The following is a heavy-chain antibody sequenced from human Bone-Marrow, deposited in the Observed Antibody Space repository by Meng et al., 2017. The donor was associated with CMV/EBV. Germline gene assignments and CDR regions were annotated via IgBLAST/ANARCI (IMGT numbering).Heavy chain of an antibody. D-gene: IGHD3-3*01. CDR2: IRSSSSYI. CDR3: ARELSGHNFWSGSYIMDV. J-gene: IGHJ6*02. V-gene: IGHV3-21*01. Sequence: GESLKISCAASGFTFSSYSMNWVRQAPGKGLEWVSSIRSSSSYIYYADSVKGRFTISRDNAKNSLYLQMNSLRAEDTAVYYCARELSGHNFWSGSYIMDVWGQGTTVTVSS. CDR1: GFTFSSYS.